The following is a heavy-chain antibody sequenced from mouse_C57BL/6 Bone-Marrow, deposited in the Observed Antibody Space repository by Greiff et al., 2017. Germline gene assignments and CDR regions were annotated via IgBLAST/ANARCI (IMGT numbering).Heavy chain of an antibody. Sequence: QVQLKQSGAELVKPGASVKMSCKASGYTFTSYWITWVKQRPGQGLEWIGDIYPGSGSTNYNEKFKSKATLTVDTSSSTAYMQLSSLTSEDSAVYYCARERGYGNYYFDYWGQGTTLTVSS. J-gene: IGHJ2*01. D-gene: IGHD2-10*02. CDR2: IYPGSGST. CDR3: ARERGYGNYYFDY. V-gene: IGHV1-55*01. CDR1: GYTFTSYW.